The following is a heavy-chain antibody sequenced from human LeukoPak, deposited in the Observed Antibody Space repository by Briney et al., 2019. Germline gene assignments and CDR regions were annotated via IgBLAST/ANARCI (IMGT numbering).Heavy chain of an antibody. V-gene: IGHV3-48*03. CDR1: GFTFSSYE. J-gene: IGHJ5*02. CDR2: ISSSGSTI. CDR3: ARDRYSTLGDMVRGAFDP. D-gene: IGHD3-10*01. Sequence: AGSLRLSCAASGFTFSSYEMNWVCQAPGKGLEWVSYISSSGSTIYYADSVKGRFTISRDNAKNSLYLQMNSLRAEDTAVYYCARDRYSTLGDMVRGAFDPWGQGTLVTVSS.